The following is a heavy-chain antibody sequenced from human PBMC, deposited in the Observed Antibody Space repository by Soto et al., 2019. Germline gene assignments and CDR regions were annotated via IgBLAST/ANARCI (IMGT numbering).Heavy chain of an antibody. V-gene: IGHV3-30*18. J-gene: IGHJ4*02. CDR2: ISYDGNNK. CDR1: GFTFSSHA. Sequence: QVQLVESGGGVVQPGTSLRLSCVASGFTFSSHAIHWVRQAPGKGLEWVSVISYDGNNKYYVDSVKGRFTISRDNSKNTLYLQMNSLRAEDTAVYYCAKDTVYSGSSPVDSWGQGTLVTVSS. CDR3: AKDTVYSGSSPVDS. D-gene: IGHD5-12*01.